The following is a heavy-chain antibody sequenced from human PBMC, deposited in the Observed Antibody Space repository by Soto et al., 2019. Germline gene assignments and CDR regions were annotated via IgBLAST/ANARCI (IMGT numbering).Heavy chain of an antibody. D-gene: IGHD2-2*01. CDR3: ARDRGNRLGIVVVPAAFDY. Sequence: GASVKVSCKASGGTFSSYAISWVRQAPGQGLEWMGGIIPIFGTANYAQKFQGRVTITADESTSTAYMELSSLRSDDTAVYYCARDRGNRLGIVVVPAAFDYWGQGTLVTVSS. J-gene: IGHJ4*02. V-gene: IGHV1-69*13. CDR1: GGTFSSYA. CDR2: IIPIFGTA.